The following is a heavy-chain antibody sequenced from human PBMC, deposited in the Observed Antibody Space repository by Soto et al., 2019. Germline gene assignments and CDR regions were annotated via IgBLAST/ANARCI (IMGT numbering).Heavy chain of an antibody. D-gene: IGHD2-21*02. CDR2: IGTRGDI. Sequence: GGSLRLSCAASGFAFSTFSMHWVRQAPGKGLEWVSSIGTRGDIYYADSVKGRFTISRDSAKNSLSLQMNSLRAEDTGVYYCAREETAWPLAYGLDVCGQGTTVTVSS. J-gene: IGHJ6*02. CDR3: AREETAWPLAYGLDV. CDR1: GFAFSTFS. V-gene: IGHV3-21*01.